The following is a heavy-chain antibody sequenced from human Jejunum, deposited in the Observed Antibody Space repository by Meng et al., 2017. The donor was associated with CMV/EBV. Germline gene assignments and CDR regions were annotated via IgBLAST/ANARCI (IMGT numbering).Heavy chain of an antibody. CDR2: SWYDGTTK. Sequence: TFNNFGMHWVRQAPGKGLDWVANSWYDGTTKYYEDSVEGRFTISRDNSKNTLYLQMNSLRAEDTAVYYCTKPFGSGFPSYYYGLDVWGQGTTVTVSS. D-gene: IGHD3-22*01. J-gene: IGHJ6*02. V-gene: IGHV3-33*06. CDR1: TFNNFG. CDR3: TKPFGSGFPSYYYGLDV.